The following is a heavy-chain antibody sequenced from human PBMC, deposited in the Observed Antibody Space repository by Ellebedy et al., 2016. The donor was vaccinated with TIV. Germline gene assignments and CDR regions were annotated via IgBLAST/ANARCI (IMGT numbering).Heavy chain of an antibody. D-gene: IGHD1-1*01. Sequence: GESLKISCADSDFTFSFYWMSWVRQAPGKGLEWVSYITNTGSTTYYADSVKGRFTVARDNANKSLHLQMTNLRGDDTAVYYCGRAREPGPFAYYYYGMDVWGQGTTVTVSS. CDR1: DFTFSFYW. CDR2: ITNTGSTT. J-gene: IGHJ6*02. CDR3: GRAREPGPFAYYYYGMDV. V-gene: IGHV3-11*01.